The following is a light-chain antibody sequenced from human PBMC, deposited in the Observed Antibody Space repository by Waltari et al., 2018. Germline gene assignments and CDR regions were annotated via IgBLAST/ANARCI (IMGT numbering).Light chain of an antibody. J-gene: IGLJ3*02. CDR2: AND. Sequence: QSVLTQPPSASGTPGQRVTISCSGSSSNIGRDTVNWYQQPPRRAPKLLTVANDRRPSGVPDRFSGSKSGTSASLAISGLRSEDEADYHCAVWDDSLSGWVFGGGTKLTVL. CDR3: AVWDDSLSGWV. V-gene: IGLV1-44*01. CDR1: SSNIGRDT.